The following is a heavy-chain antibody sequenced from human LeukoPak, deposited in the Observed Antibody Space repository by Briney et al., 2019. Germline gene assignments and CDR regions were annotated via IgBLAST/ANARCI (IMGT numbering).Heavy chain of an antibody. CDR1: GYTFTSYY. V-gene: IGHV1-46*01. CDR3: ARADTAMVTEGFFDY. Sequence: GASVKVSCKASGYTFTSYYMHWVRQAPGQGLEWMGIINPSGGSTSYAQKLQGRVTMTRDTSTSTVYMELSSLRSEDTAVYYCARADTAMVTEGFFDYWGQGTLVTVSS. D-gene: IGHD5-18*01. J-gene: IGHJ4*02. CDR2: INPSGGST.